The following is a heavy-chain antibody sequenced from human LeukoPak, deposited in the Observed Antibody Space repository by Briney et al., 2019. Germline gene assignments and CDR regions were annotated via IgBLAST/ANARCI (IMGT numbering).Heavy chain of an antibody. CDR3: ARVREQWELLPYFDY. D-gene: IGHD1-26*01. CDR1: GFTFSSYE. CDR2: ISSSGSTI. Sequence: GGSLRLSCAASGFTFSSYEMNWVRQAPGKGLEWVSYISSSGSTIYYADSAKGRFTISRDNAKNSLYLQMNSLRAEDTAVYYCARVREQWELLPYFDYWGQGTLVTVSS. J-gene: IGHJ4*02. V-gene: IGHV3-48*03.